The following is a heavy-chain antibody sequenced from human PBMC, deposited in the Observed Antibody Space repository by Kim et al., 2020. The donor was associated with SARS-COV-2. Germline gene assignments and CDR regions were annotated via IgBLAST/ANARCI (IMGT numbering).Heavy chain of an antibody. V-gene: IGHV3-9*02. Sequence: GGSLRLSCAASGFSPNDHAMHWVRQAPGKGLEWVSGLMWYIDGVGYADSVKGRFITSRDKAKNSLYLQMNSLRPEDTALYYCTRDVLAGGADGWGQGTA. CDR3: TRDVLAGGADG. J-gene: IGHJ6*02. D-gene: IGHD3-3*02. CDR2: LMWYIDGV. CDR1: GFSPNDHA.